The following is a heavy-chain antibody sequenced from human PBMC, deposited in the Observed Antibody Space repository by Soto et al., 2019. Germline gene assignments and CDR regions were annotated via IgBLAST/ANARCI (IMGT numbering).Heavy chain of an antibody. V-gene: IGHV3-9*01. CDR3: SKDFNTIVRFFDY. CDR2: ISWDSTSI. J-gene: IGHJ4*02. CDR1: GFTFDDYA. D-gene: IGHD3-10*01. Sequence: GGSLRLSCAASGFTFDDYAMHWVRQAPGKGPEWVSGISWDSTSIGYADSVKGRFTISRDNAKKSLYLQMNSLRAEDTAVYFWSKDFNTIVRFFDYRGQGTLVTVSS.